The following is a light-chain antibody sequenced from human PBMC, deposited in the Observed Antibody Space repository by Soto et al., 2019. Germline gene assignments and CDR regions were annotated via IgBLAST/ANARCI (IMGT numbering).Light chain of an antibody. CDR3: SSYTTSSTHWV. J-gene: IGLJ3*02. CDR2: EVS. CDR1: SSDVGGYKY. V-gene: IGLV2-14*01. Sequence: QSALTQPASVSGSPGQSITISCTGTSSDVGGYKYVSWYQQHPGKAPKLMIYEVSNRPSGVSNRFSGSKSGNTASLTISGLQAEDEADYYCSSYTTSSTHWVFGGGTKVTVL.